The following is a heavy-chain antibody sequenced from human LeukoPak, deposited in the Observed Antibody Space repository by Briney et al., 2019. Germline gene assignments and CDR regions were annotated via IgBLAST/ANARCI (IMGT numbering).Heavy chain of an antibody. V-gene: IGHV3-23*01. D-gene: IGHD3-3*01. J-gene: IGHJ4*02. Sequence: GGSLRLSYAASGFTFSSYAMSWVRQAPGKGLEWVSAISGSGGSTYYADSVKGRFTISRDNSKNTLYLQMNSLRAEDTAVYYCAKNPRITIFGVATFDYWGQGTLVTVSS. CDR2: ISGSGGST. CDR3: AKNPRITIFGVATFDY. CDR1: GFTFSSYA.